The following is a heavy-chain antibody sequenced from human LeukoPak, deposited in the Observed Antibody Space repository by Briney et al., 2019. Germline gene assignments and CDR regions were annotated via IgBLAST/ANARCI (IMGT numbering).Heavy chain of an antibody. V-gene: IGHV2-5*02. CDR1: GSSLSTSEVA. CDR3: AHSYIVMEAFNI. J-gene: IGHJ3*02. Sequence: SGPTLVKPTQTLTLTCTFSGSSLSTSEVAVGWFRQPPGKALEWLALIHWDDDKRYNPSLTNRLTVTKDSSKNQVVLTMSNMDPVDTATYHCAHSYIVMEAFNIWGQGTMVTVSS. D-gene: IGHD2-15*01. CDR2: IHWDDDK.